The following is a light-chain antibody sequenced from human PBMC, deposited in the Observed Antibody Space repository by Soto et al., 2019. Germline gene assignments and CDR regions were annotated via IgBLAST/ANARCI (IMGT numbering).Light chain of an antibody. Sequence: EIVLTQSPGTLSLSPGARAPLSCRASQSVSNNYLAWYQQKPGQAPRLLIYGASNRATGIPDRFSGSGSGTDFTLTISRLEPEDFAVYYCQQYGSSGTFGQGTMVDIK. CDR3: QQYGSSGT. CDR1: QSVSNNY. J-gene: IGKJ1*01. CDR2: GAS. V-gene: IGKV3-20*01.